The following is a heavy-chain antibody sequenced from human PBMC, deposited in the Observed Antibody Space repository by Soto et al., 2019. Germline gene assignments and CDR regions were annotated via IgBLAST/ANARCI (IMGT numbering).Heavy chain of an antibody. CDR3: ARVGSGYYSDYYYGMDV. Sequence: QVQLVESGGGVVQPGRSLRLSCAASGFTFSIYAMHWVRQAPGKGLEWVAVISYDGSNKYYADSVKGRFTISRDNSKNTLYLQMNSLRAEDTAVYYCARVGSGYYSDYYYGMDVWGQGTTVTVSS. CDR2: ISYDGSNK. V-gene: IGHV3-30-3*01. J-gene: IGHJ6*02. CDR1: GFTFSIYA. D-gene: IGHD3-22*01.